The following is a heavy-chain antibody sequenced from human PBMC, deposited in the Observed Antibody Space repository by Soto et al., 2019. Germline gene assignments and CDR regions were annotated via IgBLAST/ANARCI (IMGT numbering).Heavy chain of an antibody. CDR2: ISYDGSNK. J-gene: IGHJ4*02. CDR3: AKDRGSPNWCFDY. CDR1: GFTFSSYG. D-gene: IGHD2-15*01. V-gene: IGHV3-30*18. Sequence: PGGSLRLSCAASGFTFSSYGMHWVRQAPGKGLEWVAVISYDGSNKYYADSVKGRFTISRDNSKNTLYLQMNSLRAEDTAVYYCAKDRGSPNWCFDYWGQGTLVTVSS.